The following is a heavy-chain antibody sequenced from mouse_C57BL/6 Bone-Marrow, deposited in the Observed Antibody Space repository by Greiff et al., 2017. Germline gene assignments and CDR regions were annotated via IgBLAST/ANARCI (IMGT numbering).Heavy chain of an antibody. J-gene: IGHJ3*01. CDR1: GYSITSCYY. CDR2: ISYDGSN. CDR3: AGDLDGYYGAY. D-gene: IGHD2-3*01. Sequence: EVKLMESGPGLVKPSQSLSLTCSVTGYSITSCYYWKWIRQAPGNKLEWMGYISYDGSNNYNPSLKNRISITRDKSKNQFFLKLNSVTTEDTATYYCAGDLDGYYGAYWGQGTLVTVSA. V-gene: IGHV3-6*01.